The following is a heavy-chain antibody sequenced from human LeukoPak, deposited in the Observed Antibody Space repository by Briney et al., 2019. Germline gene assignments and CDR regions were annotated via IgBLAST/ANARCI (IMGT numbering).Heavy chain of an antibody. CDR2: ISSSSGYT. J-gene: IGHJ4*02. CDR3: ATVPYRVSAYYFDH. CDR1: GLTFSDYY. D-gene: IGHD6-13*01. Sequence: PGGSLRLSCAASGLTFSDYYMSWIRQAPGKGLEWVSYISSSSGYTDYADSEKGRFTISGDNAEKSLYLQMNSLRAEDTAVYYCATVPYRVSAYYFDHWGQGTLVTVSS. V-gene: IGHV3-11*06.